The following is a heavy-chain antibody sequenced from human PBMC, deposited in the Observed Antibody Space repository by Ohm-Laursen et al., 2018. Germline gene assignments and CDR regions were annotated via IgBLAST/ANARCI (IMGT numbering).Heavy chain of an antibody. CDR3: ARALWGVYYYGMDV. CDR1: GFTFSSYS. Sequence: GSLRLSCAASGFTFSSYSMNWVRQAPGKGLEWVSSISSSSGYIYYADSVKGRFTISRDNAKNSLYLQMNSLRAEDTAVYYCARALWGVYYYGMDVWGQGTTVTVSS. V-gene: IGHV3-21*01. J-gene: IGHJ6*02. CDR2: ISSSSGYI. D-gene: IGHD3-16*01.